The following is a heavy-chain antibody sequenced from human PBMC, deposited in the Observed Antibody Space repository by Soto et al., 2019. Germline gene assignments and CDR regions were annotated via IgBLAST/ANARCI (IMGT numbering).Heavy chain of an antibody. D-gene: IGHD1-26*01. V-gene: IGHV3-23*01. CDR2: ISNTGDST. CDR1: GLTFSSYA. CDR3: AKSGSHSYFDS. Sequence: GGSLRLSCAASGLTFSSYAMCWVRQAPGKGLEWVSSISNTGDSTYYANSVKGRFIISRDNSMNTLSLQMSSLRAEDTAVYYCAKSGSHSYFDSWGQGTLVTVSS. J-gene: IGHJ4*02.